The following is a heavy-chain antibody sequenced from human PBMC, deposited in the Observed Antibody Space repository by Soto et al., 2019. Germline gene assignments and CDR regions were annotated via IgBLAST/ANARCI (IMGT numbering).Heavy chain of an antibody. Sequence: TEALSLTCAVYGGSFSGYYWSWIRQPPGKGLEWIGEINHSGSTNYNPSLKSRVTISVDTSKNQFSLKLSSVTAADTAVYYCARGGGAAGTFDYWGQGTLVTVSS. D-gene: IGHD6-13*01. CDR2: INHSGST. J-gene: IGHJ4*02. CDR3: ARGGGAAGTFDY. V-gene: IGHV4-34*01. CDR1: GGSFSGYY.